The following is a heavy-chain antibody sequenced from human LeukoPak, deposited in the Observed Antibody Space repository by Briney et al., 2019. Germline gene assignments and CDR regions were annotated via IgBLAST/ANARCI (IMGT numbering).Heavy chain of an antibody. CDR1: GGSLSDYY. CDR2: INHSGST. CDR3: APPPYYYETNGYSVA. V-gene: IGHV4-34*01. Sequence: SETLPLTCGVYGGSLSDYYWSWIRQPPGKGLEWIGEINHSGSTNYNPSLKSRVTISEDTSKNQFSLNLTSVTAADTAVYYCAPPPYYYETNGYSVAWGQGTLVTVSS. D-gene: IGHD3-22*01. J-gene: IGHJ5*02.